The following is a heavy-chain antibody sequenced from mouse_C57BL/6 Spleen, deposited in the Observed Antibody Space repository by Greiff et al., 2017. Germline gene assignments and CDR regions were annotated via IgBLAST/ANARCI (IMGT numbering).Heavy chain of an antibody. CDR3: ARDPYYGSSPYAMDY. V-gene: IGHV1-81*01. CDR2: IYPRSGNN. Sequence: VKLVESGAELARPGASVKLSCKASGYTFTSYGISWVKQRTGQGLEWIGEIYPRSGNNYYNEKFKGKATLTADKASSTAYMELRSLTSEDSAVYFCARDPYYGSSPYAMDYWGQGTSVTVSS. CDR1: GYTFTSYG. J-gene: IGHJ4*01. D-gene: IGHD1-1*01.